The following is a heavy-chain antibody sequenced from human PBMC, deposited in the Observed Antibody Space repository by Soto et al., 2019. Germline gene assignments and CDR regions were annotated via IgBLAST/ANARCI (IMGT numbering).Heavy chain of an antibody. Sequence: SETLSLTCAVSGDSISSYSWNWIRQTAGRGLEWIGRVSPSGHTQYRSSFETRVTISVDMSTNQFFLELRYVTAADTAVYYCARESGENWSYEAYWGQGTQFTVS. CDR3: ARESGENWSYEAY. D-gene: IGHD1-7*01. V-gene: IGHV4-4*07. CDR1: GDSISSYS. J-gene: IGHJ4*02. CDR2: VSPSGHT.